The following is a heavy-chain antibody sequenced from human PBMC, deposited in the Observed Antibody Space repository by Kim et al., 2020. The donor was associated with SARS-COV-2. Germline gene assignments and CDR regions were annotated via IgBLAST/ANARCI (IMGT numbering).Heavy chain of an antibody. V-gene: IGHV4-34*01. CDR1: GGSFSGYY. J-gene: IGHJ1*01. D-gene: IGHD2-15*01. CDR3: ARALRKYCSGGSCHQYFQH. Sequence: SETLSLTCAVYGGSFSGYYWSWIRQPPGKGLEWIGEINHSGSTNYNPSLKSRVTISVDTSKNQFSLKLSSVTAADTAVYYCARALRKYCSGGSCHQYFQHWGQGTLVTVSS. CDR2: INHSGST.